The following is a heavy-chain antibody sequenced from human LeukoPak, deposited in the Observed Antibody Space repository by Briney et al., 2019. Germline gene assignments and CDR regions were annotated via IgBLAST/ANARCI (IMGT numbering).Heavy chain of an antibody. D-gene: IGHD6-25*01. V-gene: IGHV1-18*01. CDR3: ARDRGDYYFDY. CDR1: GYTFISYG. Sequence: GASVKVSCKASGYTFISYGITWVRQAPGQGLEWMGWIGRNNGNTKFAQKFQGRVTMTTDTSTTTAYMELRSPRYDDTAVYFCARDRGDYYFDYWGQGTLVSVSS. CDR2: IGRNNGNT. J-gene: IGHJ4*02.